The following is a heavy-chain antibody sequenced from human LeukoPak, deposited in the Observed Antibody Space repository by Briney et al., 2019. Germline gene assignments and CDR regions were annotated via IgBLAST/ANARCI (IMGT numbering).Heavy chain of an antibody. CDR3: AKGGIVVVVAAWDY. CDR1: GFTFNNYA. Sequence: PGGSLRLSCAASGFTFNNYAMSWVRQAPGKGLEWVSAISGSGGSTYYADSVKGRFTISRDNSKNTLYLQMNSLRAEDTAVYYCAKGGIVVVVAAWDYWGQGTLVTVSS. D-gene: IGHD2-15*01. V-gene: IGHV3-23*01. J-gene: IGHJ4*02. CDR2: ISGSGGST.